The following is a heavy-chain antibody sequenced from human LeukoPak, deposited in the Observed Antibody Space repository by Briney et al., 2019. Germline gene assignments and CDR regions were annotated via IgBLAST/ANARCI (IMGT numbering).Heavy chain of an antibody. CDR3: AREPKYSYGYFRY. D-gene: IGHD5-18*01. CDR2: IYTSGST. Sequence: PSQTLSLTCTVSGGSISSGSYYWSWIRQPAGKGLEWIGRIYTSGSTNYNPSLKSRVTISVDTSENQFSLKLSSVTAADTAVYYCAREPKYSYGYFRYWGQGTLVTVSS. CDR1: GGSISSGSYY. V-gene: IGHV4-61*02. J-gene: IGHJ4*02.